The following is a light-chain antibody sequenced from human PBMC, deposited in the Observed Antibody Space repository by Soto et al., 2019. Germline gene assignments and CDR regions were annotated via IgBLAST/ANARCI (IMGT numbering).Light chain of an antibody. CDR1: QSISSW. CDR2: KAS. CDR3: QQYDNYPLT. Sequence: IPMTQSTSTLSASVVDRVTITCLASQSISSWLAWYQQKPGKAPKLLIYKASSLESGVPSRFSGSGSGTEFTLTISSLQPDDFATYYCQQYDNYPLTFGGGTKVDI. V-gene: IGKV1-5*03. J-gene: IGKJ4*01.